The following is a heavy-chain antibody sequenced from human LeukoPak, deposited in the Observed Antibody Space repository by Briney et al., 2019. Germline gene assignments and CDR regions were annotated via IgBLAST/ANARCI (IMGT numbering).Heavy chain of an antibody. V-gene: IGHV3-43*01. CDR2: ISWDGGST. Sequence: GGSLRLSRAASGFTFDDYTMHWVRQAPGKGLEWVSLISWDGGSTYYADSVKGRFTISRDNSKNSLYLQMNSLRTEDTALYYCAKNGIAAAGWDYYYYMDVWGKGTTVTISS. CDR1: GFTFDDYT. CDR3: AKNGIAAAGWDYYYYMDV. J-gene: IGHJ6*03. D-gene: IGHD6-13*01.